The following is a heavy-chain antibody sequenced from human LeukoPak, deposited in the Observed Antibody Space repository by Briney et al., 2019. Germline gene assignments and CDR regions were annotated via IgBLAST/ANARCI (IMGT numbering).Heavy chain of an antibody. J-gene: IGHJ4*02. CDR3: ARFVRVPLVGTATIDY. CDR2: MFYTGNT. CDR1: GGSISSTTYY. Sequence: RPSETLSLTCTVSGGSISSTTYYWGWIRQPPGKGLEWIGSMFYTGNTYYNPSLKSRVTISLETSKNQVSLKVNSVTAADTAVYYCARFVRVPLVGTATIDYWGQGTLVTVSS. V-gene: IGHV4-39*07. D-gene: IGHD1-26*01.